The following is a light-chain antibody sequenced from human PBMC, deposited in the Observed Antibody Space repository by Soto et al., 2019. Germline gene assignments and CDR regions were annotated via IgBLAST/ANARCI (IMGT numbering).Light chain of an antibody. CDR1: SRDVDAYDF. Sequence: QSVLTQPRSVSGSPGQSVAISCTGTSRDVDAYDFVSWYQHHPGKAPKLIISEVSKRPSGVSHRFSGSKSGNTASLTISGLQAEDEADYFCCSFVGSFYVFGTGTKLTVL. CDR2: EVS. J-gene: IGLJ1*01. V-gene: IGLV2-11*01. CDR3: CSFVGSFYV.